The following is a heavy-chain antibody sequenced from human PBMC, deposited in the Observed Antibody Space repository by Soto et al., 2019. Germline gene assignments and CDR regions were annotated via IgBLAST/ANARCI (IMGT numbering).Heavy chain of an antibody. CDR1: RDSISSGDYY. V-gene: IGHV4-31*03. CDR3: ARAPFGGYSYGCDY. J-gene: IGHJ4*02. CDR2: IYYGGST. Sequence: PSQTLSLTCTLSRDSISSGDYYWNWIRQHPGQRLGWIGNIYYGGSTYYNPSLRGRVTISLGTSKNQFSLFLTSVTAADTAVYYCARAPFGGYSYGCDYWGQGTLVTVSS. D-gene: IGHD5-18*01.